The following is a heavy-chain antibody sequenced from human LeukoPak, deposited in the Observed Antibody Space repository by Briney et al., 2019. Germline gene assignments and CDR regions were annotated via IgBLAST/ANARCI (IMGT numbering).Heavy chain of an antibody. CDR3: ARGPFPNYYGSGSFEL. Sequence: SETLSLTCTVSGGSLSTYYWSWLRLPPGKGLEWVGYVYFTGSPKYNPSLKTRVTISQDTSKNQFSLNLRSVTAADTAVYFCARGPFPNYYGSGSFELWGQGALVTVSS. V-gene: IGHV4-59*12. CDR1: GGSLSTYY. CDR2: VYFTGSP. D-gene: IGHD3-10*01. J-gene: IGHJ4*02.